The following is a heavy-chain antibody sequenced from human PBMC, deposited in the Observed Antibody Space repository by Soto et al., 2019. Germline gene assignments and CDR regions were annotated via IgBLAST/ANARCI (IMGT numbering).Heavy chain of an antibody. J-gene: IGHJ3*02. Sequence: GGSLRLSCAASGFTFSSYSMNWVRQAPGKGLEWVSSISSSSSYIYYADSVKGRFTISRDNAKNSLYLQMNSSVTAADTAVYYCARRDIVATSGAFDIWGQGTMVTVSS. CDR3: ARRDIVATSGAFDI. D-gene: IGHD5-12*01. CDR1: GFTFSSYS. V-gene: IGHV3-21*04. CDR2: ISSSSSYI.